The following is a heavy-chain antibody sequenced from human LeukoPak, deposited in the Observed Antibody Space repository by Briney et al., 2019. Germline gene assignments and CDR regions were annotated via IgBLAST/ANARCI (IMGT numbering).Heavy chain of an antibody. CDR2: ISSSGSTI. Sequence: PGGSLRLSCAASGFTFSDYYMSWIRQAPGKGLEWVSYISSSGSTIYYADSVKGRFTISRDNAKNSLYLQMNSLRAEDTAVYYCARDHGSGSYLGYYYYYMDVWGKGTTVTISS. V-gene: IGHV3-11*01. CDR1: GFTFSDYY. D-gene: IGHD3-10*01. J-gene: IGHJ6*03. CDR3: ARDHGSGSYLGYYYYYMDV.